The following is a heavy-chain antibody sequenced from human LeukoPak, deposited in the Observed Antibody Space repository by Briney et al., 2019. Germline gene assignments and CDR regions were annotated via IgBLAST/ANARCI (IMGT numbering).Heavy chain of an antibody. CDR1: GFTFDDYA. CDR2: ISWNSGSI. Sequence: PGRXXRLSCAASGFTFDDYAMHWVRQAPGKGLEWVSGISWNSGSIVYADSVKGRFTISRDNAKNSLYLQMNSLRAEDMALYYCAKAGYCSSTSCYFDYWGQGTLVTVSS. CDR3: AKAGYCSSTSCYFDY. J-gene: IGHJ4*02. D-gene: IGHD2-2*01. V-gene: IGHV3-9*03.